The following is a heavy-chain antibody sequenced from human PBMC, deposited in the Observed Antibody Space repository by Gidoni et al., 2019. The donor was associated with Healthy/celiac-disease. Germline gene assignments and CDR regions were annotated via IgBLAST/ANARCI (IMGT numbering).Heavy chain of an antibody. D-gene: IGHD3-3*01. V-gene: IGHV3-23*01. J-gene: IGHJ6*02. CDR3: AKEGRIYDFWSGLPYYYYYGMDV. CDR1: GFPFSSYA. Sequence: EVQLLESGGGLVQPGGSLRLSCAASGFPFSSYAMSWVRQAPGKGLEWVSAISGSGGSTYYADSVKGRFTISRDNSKNTLYLQMNSLRAEDTAVYYCAKEGRIYDFWSGLPYYYYYGMDVWGQGTTVTVSS. CDR2: ISGSGGST.